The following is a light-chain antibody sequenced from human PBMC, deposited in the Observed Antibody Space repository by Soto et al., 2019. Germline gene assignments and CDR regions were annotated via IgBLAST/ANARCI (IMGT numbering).Light chain of an antibody. V-gene: IGLV2-14*03. J-gene: IGLJ1*01. CDR2: DVS. Sequence: QSALTQPASVSGSLGKSITISCTGTSSDVGGYNYVSWYQQHTGKAPKLMIYDVSDRPSGVSDRFSGSKSGNTASLTISGLQADDEADYYCSSYTSSNTYVFGTGTKLTVL. CDR1: SSDVGGYNY. CDR3: SSYTSSNTYV.